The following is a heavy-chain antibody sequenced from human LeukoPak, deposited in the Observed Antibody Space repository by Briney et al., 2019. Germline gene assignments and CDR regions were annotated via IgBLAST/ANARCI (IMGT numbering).Heavy chain of an antibody. V-gene: IGHV1-18*01. Sequence: ASVKVSFKASRYTLTRYGISWVRQAPGQGRAWMGWSSTYNGNTNYAQKLQGRVTMTTDTSTSTAYMELRSRRSDDTAVYYCARELERPDYWGQGTLVTVSS. J-gene: IGHJ4*02. CDR1: RYTLTRYG. D-gene: IGHD1-1*01. CDR3: ARELERPDY. CDR2: SSTYNGNT.